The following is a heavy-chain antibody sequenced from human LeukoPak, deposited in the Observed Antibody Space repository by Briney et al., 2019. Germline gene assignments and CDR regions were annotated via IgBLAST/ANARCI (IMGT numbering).Heavy chain of an antibody. V-gene: IGHV3-23*01. Sequence: GGSLRLSCAASGFTFSSYAMNWVRQAPGKGLEWVSGITGSGGSTDYADSVNGRFTISRDNSKNTLYLQMNSLRAEDTAVYYFAKCVSGFWYFDLWGRGTLVTVSS. CDR2: ITGSGGST. CDR3: AKCVSGFWYFDL. J-gene: IGHJ2*01. CDR1: GFTFSSYA. D-gene: IGHD6-25*01.